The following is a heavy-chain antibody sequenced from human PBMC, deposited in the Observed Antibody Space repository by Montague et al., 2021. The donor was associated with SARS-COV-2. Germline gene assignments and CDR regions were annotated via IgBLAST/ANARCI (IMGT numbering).Heavy chain of an antibody. CDR1: GFSVTDNY. D-gene: IGHD3-16*01. CDR3: ARDPSRSVGAFDI. V-gene: IGHV3-66*01. J-gene: IGHJ3*02. Sequence: SLRLSCAASGFSVTDNYMHWVRQPPGKAPEWLSVTYFGGTTKYADSVKGRFTVSRDDSKNTLELQMNNLRTEDTAVFYCARDPSRSVGAFDIWGQGTMVTASS. CDR2: TYFGGTT.